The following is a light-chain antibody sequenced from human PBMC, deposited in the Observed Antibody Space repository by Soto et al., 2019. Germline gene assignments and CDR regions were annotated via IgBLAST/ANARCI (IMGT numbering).Light chain of an antibody. J-gene: IGKJ1*01. CDR1: QNIGTW. V-gene: IGKV1-5*01. Sequence: DFQMTQSPSTLSASVGDRVTITCRASQNIGTWLAWYQQKPGKAPTLLIYDASSLESGVPSRFSGSGLGTEFTLTISSLQPEDFATYYCQQYKSYSQTFGQGTKVDIK. CDR2: DAS. CDR3: QQYKSYSQT.